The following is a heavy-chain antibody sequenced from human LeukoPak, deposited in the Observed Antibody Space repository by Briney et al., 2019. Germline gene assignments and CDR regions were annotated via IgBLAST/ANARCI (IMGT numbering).Heavy chain of an antibody. Sequence: SETLSLNCTVSGVSISSYYWSWLRQPPGKGLEWIGYIYYSGSTKYNPSLKSRVTISVDTSRNLFSLKLTSVTAADTAVYYCARGPTRNIAVAGTFDYWGQGTLVTVSS. CDR2: IYYSGST. CDR3: ARGPTRNIAVAGTFDY. D-gene: IGHD6-19*01. J-gene: IGHJ4*02. CDR1: GVSISSYY. V-gene: IGHV4-59*01.